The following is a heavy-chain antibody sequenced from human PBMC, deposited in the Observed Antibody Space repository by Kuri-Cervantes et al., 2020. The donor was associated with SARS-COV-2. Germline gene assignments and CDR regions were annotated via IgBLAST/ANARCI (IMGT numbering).Heavy chain of an antibody. J-gene: IGHJ4*02. V-gene: IGHV3-33*08. CDR3: ARDRGYGGLRYYFDY. Sequence: GGSLRLSCAASGFTFSSYGMHRVRQAPGKGLEWVAVIWYDGSNKYYADSVKGRFTISRDNSKSTLYLQMNSLRAEDTAVYYCARDRGYGGLRYYFDYWGQGTLVTVSS. CDR1: GFTFSSYG. D-gene: IGHD5-12*01. CDR2: IWYDGSNK.